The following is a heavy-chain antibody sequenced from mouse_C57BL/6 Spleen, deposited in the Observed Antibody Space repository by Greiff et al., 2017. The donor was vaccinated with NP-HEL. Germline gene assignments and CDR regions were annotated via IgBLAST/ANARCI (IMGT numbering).Heavy chain of an antibody. D-gene: IGHD4-1*01. Sequence: VQLQQSGPELVKPGASVKISCKASGYTFTDYYMNWVKQSHGKSLEWIGDINPNNGGTSYNQKFKGKATLTVDKSSSTAYMELRSLTSEDSAVYYCARSRANWDLFDYWGQGTTLTVSS. J-gene: IGHJ2*01. CDR2: INPNNGGT. V-gene: IGHV1-26*01. CDR1: GYTFTDYY. CDR3: ARSRANWDLFDY.